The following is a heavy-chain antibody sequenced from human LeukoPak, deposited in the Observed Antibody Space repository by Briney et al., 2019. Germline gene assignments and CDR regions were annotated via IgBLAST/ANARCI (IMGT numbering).Heavy chain of an antibody. Sequence: GASVKVSCKASGYTFTSYAMHWVRQAPGQRLEWMGWINAGNGNTKYSQKFQGRVTITRDTSASTAYMELSILRSEDTAVYYCARVYVTLGSALRPFDYWGQGTLVTVSS. D-gene: IGHD3-10*01. V-gene: IGHV1-3*01. CDR1: GYTFTSYA. CDR2: INAGNGNT. CDR3: ARVYVTLGSALRPFDY. J-gene: IGHJ4*02.